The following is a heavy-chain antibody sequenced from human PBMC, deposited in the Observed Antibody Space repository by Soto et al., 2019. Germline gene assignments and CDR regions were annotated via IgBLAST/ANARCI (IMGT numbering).Heavy chain of an antibody. CDR3: ATSVTYYYDSSGYYPHFDY. CDR1: GDSISSYY. Sequence: PSETLSLTCNVSGDSISSYYWNWIRQSPGKGLEWLGYRHYRGITRYNPSLKNRVTISVDTSKNQFSLMLSSVTAADTAVYYCATSVTYYYDSSGYYPHFDYWGQGTLVTVSS. D-gene: IGHD3-22*01. J-gene: IGHJ4*02. CDR2: RHYRGIT. V-gene: IGHV4-59*01.